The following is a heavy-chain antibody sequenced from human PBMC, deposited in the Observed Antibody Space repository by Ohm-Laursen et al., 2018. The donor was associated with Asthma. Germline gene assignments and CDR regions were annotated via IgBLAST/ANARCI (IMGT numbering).Heavy chain of an antibody. CDR1: GFPISSYG. D-gene: IGHD5-12*01. V-gene: IGHV3-30*03. CDR2: ISYDGSNK. Sequence: RSLRLSCAASGFPISSYGMHWVRQAPGKGLEWVAVISYDGSNKYYADSVNGRFTVSRDDSKNTLYLQMNSLRPDDTAVYYCAREGWLRFVILDYWGQGTLVTVSS. J-gene: IGHJ4*02. CDR3: AREGWLRFVILDY.